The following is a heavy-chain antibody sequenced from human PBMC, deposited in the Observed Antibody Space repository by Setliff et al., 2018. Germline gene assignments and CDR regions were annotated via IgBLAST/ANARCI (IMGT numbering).Heavy chain of an antibody. Sequence: ASVKVSCKSFGYTFAKYGTSWVRQAPGQGLEWMGWISGYNGYTVYAQKLQGRVTLTTDTSTGTAYMEVRSLRSDDTAQYYCVRDRAAIVVGPPTAAFDIWGQGTMVTVSS. J-gene: IGHJ3*02. V-gene: IGHV1-18*01. D-gene: IGHD2-2*01. CDR1: GYTFAKYG. CDR3: VRDRAAIVVGPPTAAFDI. CDR2: ISGYNGYT.